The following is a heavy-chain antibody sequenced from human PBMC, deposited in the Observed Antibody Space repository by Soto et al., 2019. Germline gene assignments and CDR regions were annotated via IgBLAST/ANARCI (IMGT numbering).Heavy chain of an antibody. CDR3: ARDLNTMVRGVIIKNYYYYGMDV. CDR2: IKQDGSEK. Sequence: GGSLRLSCAASGFTFSSYWMSWVRQAPGKGLEWVANIKQDGSEKYYVDSVKGRFTISRDNAKNSLYLQMNSLRAEDTAVYYCARDLNTMVRGVIIKNYYYYGMDVWGQGTTVTVSS. CDR1: GFTFSSYW. J-gene: IGHJ6*02. D-gene: IGHD3-10*01. V-gene: IGHV3-7*01.